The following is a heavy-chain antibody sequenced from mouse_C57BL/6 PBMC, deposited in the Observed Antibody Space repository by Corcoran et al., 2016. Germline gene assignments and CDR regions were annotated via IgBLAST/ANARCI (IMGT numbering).Heavy chain of an antibody. Sequence: EVQLQQSGPELVKPGASVKMSCKASGYTFTDYYMHWVKQSHGKSLEWIGYMYPNNGGNGYTQKFKGKATLTVDKSSSTAYMELRSLTSYASAVYYWASAWYEYDYAMDNWCQGTSVTVSS. J-gene: IGHJ4*01. CDR2: MYPNNGGN. V-gene: IGHV1-34*01. CDR3: ASAWYEYDYAMDN. CDR1: GYTFTDYY. D-gene: IGHD2-4*01.